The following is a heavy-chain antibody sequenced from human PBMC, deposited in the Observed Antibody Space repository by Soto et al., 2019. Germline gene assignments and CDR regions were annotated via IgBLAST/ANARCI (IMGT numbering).Heavy chain of an antibody. CDR3: ARYCSSTTCRNYYYYGMDV. CDR1: GGTFSSYA. Sequence: SVKVSCKASGGTFSSYAISWVRQAPGQGLEWMGGIIPIFGTANYSQKFQGRVTISADESTSTAYMGLSSLRSEATAVYYCARYCSSTTCRNYYYYGMDVWGQGTPVTVSS. D-gene: IGHD2-2*01. V-gene: IGHV1-69*13. CDR2: IIPIFGTA. J-gene: IGHJ6*02.